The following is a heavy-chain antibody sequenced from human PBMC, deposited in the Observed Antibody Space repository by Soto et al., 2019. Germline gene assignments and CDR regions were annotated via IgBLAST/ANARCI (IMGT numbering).Heavy chain of an antibody. CDR3: AREEQLVLYYYGMDV. CDR2: IIPIFGTA. Sequence: SVKVSCKASGGTFSSYAISWVRQAPGQGLEWMGGIIPIFGTANYAQKFQGRVTITADESTSTAYMELSSLRSEDTAVYYCAREEQLVLYYYGMDVWGQGTTVTVSS. CDR1: GGTFSSYA. D-gene: IGHD6-13*01. V-gene: IGHV1-69*13. J-gene: IGHJ6*02.